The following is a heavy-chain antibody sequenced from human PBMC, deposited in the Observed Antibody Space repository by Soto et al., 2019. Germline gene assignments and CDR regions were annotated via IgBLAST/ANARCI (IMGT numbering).Heavy chain of an antibody. CDR1: GFSLSTSGMC. Sequence: SGPTLVNPTQTLTLTCTFSGFSLSTSGMCVSWIRQPPGKALEWLALIDWDDDKYYSTSLKTRLTISKDTSKNQVVLTMTNMDPVDTATYYCARSFQQYYYGSGSYYSKYYYYNGMDGWGQGTTVTVAS. CDR3: ARSFQQYYYGSGSYYSKYYYYNGMDG. D-gene: IGHD3-10*01. V-gene: IGHV2-70*01. CDR2: IDWDDDK. J-gene: IGHJ6*02.